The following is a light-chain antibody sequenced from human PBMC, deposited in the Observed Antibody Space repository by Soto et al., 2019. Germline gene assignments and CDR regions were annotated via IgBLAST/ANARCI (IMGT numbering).Light chain of an antibody. CDR2: AAF. Sequence: DIPLTQSPSFLSASVGDRVTITCRASQGISSYLAWYQQKPGKDPKLLLYAAFTLQSGVPSRFSGSGSGTEFTLTISSLQPEDFATYYCQQLNSYPLTFGGGTKVEIK. V-gene: IGKV1-9*01. J-gene: IGKJ4*01. CDR3: QQLNSYPLT. CDR1: QGISSY.